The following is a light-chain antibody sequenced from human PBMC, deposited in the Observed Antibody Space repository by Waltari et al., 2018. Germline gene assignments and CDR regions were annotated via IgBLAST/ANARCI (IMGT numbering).Light chain of an antibody. Sequence: QSALTQPRSVSGSPGQSVTISCTGTSSDVGGYNYVSWYQHHPGKAPKLVIYDVTKRPSGVPDRFAASKSDNTASLTISGLQAEDEADYYGCSYAGSITFWVFGGGTKLTVL. CDR1: SSDVGGYNY. CDR2: DVT. J-gene: IGLJ3*02. CDR3: CSYAGSITFWV. V-gene: IGLV2-11*01.